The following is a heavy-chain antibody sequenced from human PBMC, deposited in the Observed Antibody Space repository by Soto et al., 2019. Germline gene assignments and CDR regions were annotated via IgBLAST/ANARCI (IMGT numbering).Heavy chain of an antibody. V-gene: IGHV3-33*01. D-gene: IGHD2-2*02. J-gene: IGHJ6*02. CDR2: IWYDGSNK. Sequence: GGSLRLSCAASGFTFSSYGMHWVRQAPGKGLEWVAVIWYDGSNKYYADSVKGRFIISRDNSKNTLYLQMNSLRAEDTAVYYCARELGYCSSTSCHKGYYGMDVWGPGTTVTVSS. CDR1: GFTFSSYG. CDR3: ARELGYCSSTSCHKGYYGMDV.